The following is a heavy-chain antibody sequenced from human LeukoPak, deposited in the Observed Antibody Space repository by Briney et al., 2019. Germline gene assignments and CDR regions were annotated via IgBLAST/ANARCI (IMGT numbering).Heavy chain of an antibody. CDR3: AKDSKPDDY. J-gene: IGHJ4*02. CDR1: GFTFSSYE. Sequence: TGGSLRLSCAASGFTFSSYEMNWVRQAPGKGLEWVSAISGSGGSTYYADSVKGRFTISRDNSKNTLYLQMNSLRAEDTAVYYCAKDSKPDDYWGQGTLVTVSS. V-gene: IGHV3-23*01. CDR2: ISGSGGST.